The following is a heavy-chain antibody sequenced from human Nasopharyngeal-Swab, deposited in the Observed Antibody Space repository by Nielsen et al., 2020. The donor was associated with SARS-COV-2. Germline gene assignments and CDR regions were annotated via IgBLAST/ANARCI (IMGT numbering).Heavy chain of an antibody. CDR2: ISGSGGST. V-gene: IGHV3-23*01. D-gene: IGHD2-2*02. CDR1: GFTFSSYA. Sequence: GGSLRLSCAASGFTFSSYAMSWVRQAPGKGLEWVSAISGSGGSTYYADSVKGRFTISRDNSKNTLYLQMNSLRAEDTAVYYCAKCPHCSSTSCYTCYYYGMDVWGQGTTVTVSS. J-gene: IGHJ6*02. CDR3: AKCPHCSSTSCYTCYYYGMDV.